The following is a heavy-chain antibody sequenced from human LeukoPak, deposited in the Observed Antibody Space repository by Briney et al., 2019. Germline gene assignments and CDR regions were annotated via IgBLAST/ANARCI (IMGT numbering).Heavy chain of an antibody. CDR1: GFTFSSYG. D-gene: IGHD1-14*01. CDR2: IRYDGSNK. V-gene: IGHV3-30*02. CDR3: AGTTTWVPTMPYYYYGMDV. J-gene: IGHJ6*02. Sequence: GGSLRLSCAASGFTFSSYGMHWVRQAPGKGLEWVAFIRYDGSNKYYADSVKGRFTISRDKSKNTLYLQMNSLRADDTAVYFCAGTTTWVPTMPYYYYGMDVWGQGTTVTVSS.